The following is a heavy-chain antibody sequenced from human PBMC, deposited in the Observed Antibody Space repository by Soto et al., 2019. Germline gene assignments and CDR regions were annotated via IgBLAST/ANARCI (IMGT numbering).Heavy chain of an antibody. J-gene: IGHJ4*02. V-gene: IGHV3-23*01. CDR1: GFTFSNYV. D-gene: IGHD5-12*01. CDR2: INARGDIE. CDR3: AKGSRREGYN. Sequence: EVQLLESGGDLVQPGGSLRLSCAASGFTFSNYVMTWVRQATGKGLDWVSSINARGDIEAYADSVRGRFTFSRDNTKDTLSLQMSSRRVEDTAVYYCAKGSRREGYNWGQGTLVTVYS.